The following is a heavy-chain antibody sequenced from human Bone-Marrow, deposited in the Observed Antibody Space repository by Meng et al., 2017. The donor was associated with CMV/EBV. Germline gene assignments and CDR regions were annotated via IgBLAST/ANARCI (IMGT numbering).Heavy chain of an antibody. J-gene: IGHJ6*02. CDR2: INPNSGVT. CDR3: ARDLVVYYYYYGMDV. V-gene: IGHV1-2*02. Sequence: ASVKVSCKASGYTFTDYYIHWVRQAPGQGLEWMGWINPNSGVTNYAQKLQGRVTMTTDTSTSTAYMELRSLRSDDTAVYYCARDLVVYYYYYGMDVWGQGTTVTVSS. CDR1: GYTFTDYY. D-gene: IGHD6-6*01.